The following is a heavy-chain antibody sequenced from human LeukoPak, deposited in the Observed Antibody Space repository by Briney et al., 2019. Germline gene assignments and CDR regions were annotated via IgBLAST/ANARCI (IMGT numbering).Heavy chain of an antibody. CDR3: ARDPHYYGSSGGFDI. D-gene: IGHD3-22*01. V-gene: IGHV3-21*01. CDR1: GFTFSSYS. Sequence: PGGSLRLSCAASGFTFSSYSMNWVRQAPGKGLEWVSSISSSSSYIYYADSVKGRFTISRDNAKNSLYLQMNSLRAEDTAVYYCARDPHYYGSSGGFDIWGQGTMVTVSS. CDR2: ISSSSSYI. J-gene: IGHJ3*02.